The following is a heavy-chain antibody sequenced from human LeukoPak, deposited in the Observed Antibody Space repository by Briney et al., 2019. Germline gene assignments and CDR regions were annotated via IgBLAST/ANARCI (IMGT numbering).Heavy chain of an antibody. V-gene: IGHV3-9*01. Sequence: GGSLRLSCAASGFTFDDYAMHWVRQAPGKGLEWVSGISWNSGSIGYADSVKGRSTISRDNAKNSLYLQMNSLRAEDTALYYCAKDIEAGYYYYMDVWGKGTTVTVSS. J-gene: IGHJ6*03. CDR1: GFTFDDYA. CDR2: ISWNSGSI. CDR3: AKDIEAGYYYYMDV.